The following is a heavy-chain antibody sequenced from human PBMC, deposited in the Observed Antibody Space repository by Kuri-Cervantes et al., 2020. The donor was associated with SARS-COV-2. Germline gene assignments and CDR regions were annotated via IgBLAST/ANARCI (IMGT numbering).Heavy chain of an antibody. CDR3: ARVGSGPGGVDH. CDR2: ISPTASTI. D-gene: IGHD6-19*01. Sequence: GESLKISCLTSGFVFDFYEMNRVRQAPGKGLEWLAYISPTASTIYYADSVTGRFTISRDNSKNTLFLQMNSLRIEDTALYYCARVGSGPGGVDHWGRGTLVTVSS. CDR1: GFVFDFYE. J-gene: IGHJ4*02. V-gene: IGHV3-48*03.